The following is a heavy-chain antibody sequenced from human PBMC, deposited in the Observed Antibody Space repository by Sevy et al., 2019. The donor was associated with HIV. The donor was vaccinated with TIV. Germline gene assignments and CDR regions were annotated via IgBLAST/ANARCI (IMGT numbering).Heavy chain of an antibody. J-gene: IGHJ4*01. CDR3: AKXPWDYCGGDXXXHFXS. CDR2: ITDSGGGT. CDR1: GFTFSNYA. D-gene: IGHD2-21*02. Sequence: GGSLRLSCAASGFTFSNYAMNWVRQVPGKGLEWVSGITDSGGGTFYADSVKGRFAISRDNSKNTLDLQMNSLSAEDTAVYYXAKXPWDYCGGDXXXHFXSXXXGTLVTVSS. V-gene: IGHV3-23*01.